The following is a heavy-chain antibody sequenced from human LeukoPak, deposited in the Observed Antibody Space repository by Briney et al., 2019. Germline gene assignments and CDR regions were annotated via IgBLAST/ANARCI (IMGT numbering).Heavy chain of an antibody. D-gene: IGHD6-19*01. CDR2: IYYSGST. CDR3: ARPSSGWAPGYHY. Sequence: TSSETLSLTCTVSGGSISSSSYYWGWIRQLPGKGLEWIGSIYYSGSTYYNPSLKSRVTISVDTSKNPFSLKLSSVTAADTAVYYCARPSSGWAPGYHYRGQGTLVTVSS. CDR1: GGSISSSSYY. V-gene: IGHV4-39*01. J-gene: IGHJ4*02.